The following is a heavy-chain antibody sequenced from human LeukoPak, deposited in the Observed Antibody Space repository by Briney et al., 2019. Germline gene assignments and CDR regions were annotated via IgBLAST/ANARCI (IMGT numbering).Heavy chain of an antibody. CDR2: INPSGGST. J-gene: IGHJ4*02. Sequence: ASVKVSCKASGYTFPNYYIHWVRQAPGQGLEWPGLINPSGGSTSYAQKFQGRVTMTRDTSTSTVYMELSSLRSEDTAVYYCAREGPYSDSSRSRFDYWGQGTLVTVSS. CDR3: AREGPYSDSSRSRFDY. CDR1: GYTFPNYY. V-gene: IGHV1-46*01. D-gene: IGHD6-6*01.